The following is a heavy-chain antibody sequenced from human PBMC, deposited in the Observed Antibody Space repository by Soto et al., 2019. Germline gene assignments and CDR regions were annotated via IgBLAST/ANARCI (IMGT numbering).Heavy chain of an antibody. J-gene: IGHJ4*02. CDR1: GFTFTSSA. V-gene: IGHV1-58*01. CDR3: AAEGPDGSGSYGY. Sequence: ASVKVSCKASGFTFTSSAVQWVRQARGQRLEWIGWIVVGSGNTNYAQKFQERATITRDMSTSTAYMELSSLRSEDTAVYYCAAEGPDGSGSYGYWGQGTLVTVSS. CDR2: IVVGSGNT. D-gene: IGHD3-10*01.